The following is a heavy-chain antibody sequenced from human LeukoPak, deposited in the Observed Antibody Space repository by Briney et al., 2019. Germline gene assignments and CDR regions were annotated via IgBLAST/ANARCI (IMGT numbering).Heavy chain of an antibody. V-gene: IGHV3-20*04. Sequence: PGGSLRLSCAASGFTFSSYAMHWVRQAPGKGLEWVSGINWNGGSTGYADSVKGRFTISRDNAKNSLYLQMNSLRAEDTAVYYCARSTAGANYYLDVWGKGTTVTISS. CDR3: ARSTAGANYYLDV. D-gene: IGHD1-14*01. J-gene: IGHJ6*03. CDR2: INWNGGST. CDR1: GFTFSSYA.